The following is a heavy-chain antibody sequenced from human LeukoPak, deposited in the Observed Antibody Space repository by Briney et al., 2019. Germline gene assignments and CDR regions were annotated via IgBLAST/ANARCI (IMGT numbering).Heavy chain of an antibody. Sequence: PSETLSLTCAVYGGSFSGYYWSWIRQPPGKGLEWIGEINHSGSTNYNPSLKSRVTISVDTSKNQFSLKLSSVTAADTAVYYCARGPYGSGSYPGLAFFDYWGQGTRVTVSS. D-gene: IGHD3-10*01. CDR1: GGSFSGYY. CDR2: INHSGST. CDR3: ARGPYGSGSYPGLAFFDY. V-gene: IGHV4-34*01. J-gene: IGHJ4*02.